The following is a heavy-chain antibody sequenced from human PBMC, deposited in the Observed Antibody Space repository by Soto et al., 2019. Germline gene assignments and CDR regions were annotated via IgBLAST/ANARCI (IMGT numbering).Heavy chain of an antibody. D-gene: IGHD5-12*01. CDR1: GGTFSSYT. Sequence: QVQLVQSGAEVKKPGSSVTVSCKASGGTFSSYTISWVRQAPGQGLEWMGGIIPIFGTANYAQKFQGRVTIPGDESMXTAYMELSSLRSEDTAVYYCARGNHRWLQLWYFDLWGRGTLVTVSS. J-gene: IGHJ2*01. CDR3: ARGNHRWLQLWYFDL. CDR2: IIPIFGTA. V-gene: IGHV1-69*12.